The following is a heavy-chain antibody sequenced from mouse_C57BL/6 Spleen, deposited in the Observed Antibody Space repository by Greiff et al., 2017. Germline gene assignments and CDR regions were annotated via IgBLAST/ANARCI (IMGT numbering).Heavy chain of an antibody. D-gene: IGHD1-1*01. CDR3: ARSPLITTVEGTYFDY. J-gene: IGHJ2*01. CDR1: GYTFTDYN. V-gene: IGHV1-18*01. CDR2: INPNNGGT. Sequence: VQLQQSGPELVKPGASVKIPCKASGYTFTDYNMDWVKQSHGKSLEWIRDINPNNGGTIYNQKFKGKATLTVDKSSSTAYMALRSLTSEDTAVYYCARSPLITTVEGTYFDYWGQGTTLPVSS.